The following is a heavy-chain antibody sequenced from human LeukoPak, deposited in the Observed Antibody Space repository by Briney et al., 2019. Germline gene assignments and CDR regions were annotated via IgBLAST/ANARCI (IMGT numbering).Heavy chain of an antibody. CDR1: GFTFNNYA. Sequence: GGSLRLSCSASGFTFNNYAMNWLRQAPGKGLEWVSSISGSGDKTFYADSLKGRFTISRDNSNNTLYLQMSSLRAEDTAVYYCARDRLHRCVYSSCYINWFDPWGQGTLVIVSS. CDR3: ARDRLHRCVYSSCYINWFDP. CDR2: ISGSGDKT. D-gene: IGHD6-25*01. J-gene: IGHJ5*02. V-gene: IGHV3-23*01.